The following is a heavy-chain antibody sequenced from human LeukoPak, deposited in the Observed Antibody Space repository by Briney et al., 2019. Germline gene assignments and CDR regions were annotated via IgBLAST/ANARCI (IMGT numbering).Heavy chain of an antibody. CDR2: IRYDGSNK. Sequence: PGGSLRLSCAASGFTFSSYGMHWVRQAPGKGLEWVAFIRYDGSNKYYAGSVKGRFTISRDNSKNTLYLQMNSLRAEDTAVYYCAKEYYGSGSYSYYYYYMDVWGKGTTVTVSS. CDR3: AKEYYGSGSYSYYYYYMDV. D-gene: IGHD3-10*01. V-gene: IGHV3-30*02. CDR1: GFTFSSYG. J-gene: IGHJ6*03.